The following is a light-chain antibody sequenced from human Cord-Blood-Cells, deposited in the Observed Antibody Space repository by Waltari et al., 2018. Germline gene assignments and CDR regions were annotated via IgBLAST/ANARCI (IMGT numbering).Light chain of an antibody. CDR3: QQYNSYSWT. CDR1: QSISSW. CDR2: KAS. Sequence: DIQMTQSPSTLSASVGDRVTLTCRASQSISSWLAWYQQKPGKDPKLLIYKASSLESGVPSRFSGSGSWTEFTLTISSLQPDDFATYYCQQYNSYSWTFGQGTKVEIK. V-gene: IGKV1-5*03. J-gene: IGKJ1*01.